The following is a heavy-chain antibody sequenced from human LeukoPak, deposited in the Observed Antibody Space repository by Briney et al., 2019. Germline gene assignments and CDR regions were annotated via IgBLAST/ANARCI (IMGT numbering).Heavy chain of an antibody. CDR3: VRGNYDSRGYSNAFDI. CDR1: GASISSSY. D-gene: IGHD3-22*01. Sequence: SGTLSLTCTVSGASISSSYWSWTRQPPTKRLEWIGFIYYSGSTNSNPSLKSRVTISADTSKNQFSLKLSSVTAADTAIYYCVRGNYDSRGYSNAFDIWGQGAKVTVSS. V-gene: IGHV4-59*01. J-gene: IGHJ3*02. CDR2: IYYSGST.